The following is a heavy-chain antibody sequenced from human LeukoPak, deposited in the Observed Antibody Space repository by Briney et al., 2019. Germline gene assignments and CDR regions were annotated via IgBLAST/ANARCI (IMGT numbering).Heavy chain of an antibody. Sequence: ASVKVSCKASGYTFTSYYMHWVRQAPGQGLEWMGRINPNSGGTNYAQKFQGRVTMTRDTSISTAYMELSRLRSDDTAVYYCARGLEATGDWFDPWGQGTLVTVSS. D-gene: IGHD3-3*01. CDR1: GYTFTSYY. CDR3: ARGLEATGDWFDP. V-gene: IGHV1-2*06. J-gene: IGHJ5*02. CDR2: INPNSGGT.